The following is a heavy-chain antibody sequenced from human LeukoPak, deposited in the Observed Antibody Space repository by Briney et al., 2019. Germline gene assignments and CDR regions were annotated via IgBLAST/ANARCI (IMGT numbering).Heavy chain of an antibody. Sequence: GRSLRLSCAASGFTFSSYAMHWVRQAPGKGLEWVTVISYDGSNKYYADSVKGRFTISRDNSKNTLYLQMNSLRAEDTAVYYCARASGGMVRGGIFDYWGQGTLVTVSS. J-gene: IGHJ4*02. V-gene: IGHV3-30*04. CDR3: ARASGGMVRGGIFDY. CDR1: GFTFSSYA. CDR2: ISYDGSNK. D-gene: IGHD3-10*01.